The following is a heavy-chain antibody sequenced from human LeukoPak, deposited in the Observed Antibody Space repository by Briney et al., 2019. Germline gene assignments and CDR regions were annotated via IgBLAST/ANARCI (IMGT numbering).Heavy chain of an antibody. V-gene: IGHV3-11*01. Sequence: PGGSLRLSCAASGFTFSDYYMSWIRQAPGKGLEWVSYISSSGSTIYYADSVKSRFTISRDNAKNSLYLQMNSLRAEDTAVYYCARDVAGYGSGSYYDLMFDPWGQGTLVTVSS. D-gene: IGHD3-10*01. J-gene: IGHJ5*02. CDR3: ARDVAGYGSGSYYDLMFDP. CDR1: GFTFSDYY. CDR2: ISSSGSTI.